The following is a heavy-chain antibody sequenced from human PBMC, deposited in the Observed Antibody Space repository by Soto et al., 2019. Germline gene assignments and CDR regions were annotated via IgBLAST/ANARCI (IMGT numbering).Heavy chain of an antibody. D-gene: IGHD1-26*01. V-gene: IGHV6-1*01. CDR3: ARLLGNSWLDS. J-gene: IGHJ5*01. Sequence: PSQTLSLTCAISGDSVSTNSATWDWIRQSPSRGLEWLGRTYYRSKWDYDYAASVKGRININPDTSNNQVSLHLDSVTPDDTAVYYCARLLGNSWLDSWGQGTLVTVSS. CDR2: TYYRSKWDY. CDR1: GDSVSTNSAT.